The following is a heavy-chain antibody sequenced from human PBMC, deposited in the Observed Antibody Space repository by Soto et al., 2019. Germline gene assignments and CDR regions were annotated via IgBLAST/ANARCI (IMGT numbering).Heavy chain of an antibody. CDR2: TYYSGSPS. Sequence: SETLSLTCNVSGGSISSGDSYWSWIRQPPGKGLEWIGHTYYSGSPSYYNPSLTSRVTISVDTSKNQFSLKVMSVTAADTAVYYCARAANGFHVWGQVTMVTVSS. CDR3: ARAANGFHV. CDR1: GGSISSGDSY. V-gene: IGHV4-30-4*01. J-gene: IGHJ3*01.